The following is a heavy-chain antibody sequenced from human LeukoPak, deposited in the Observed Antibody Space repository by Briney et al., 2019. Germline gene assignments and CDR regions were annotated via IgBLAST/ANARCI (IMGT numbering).Heavy chain of an antibody. CDR1: GYRFTSGC. V-gene: IGHV5-51*01. J-gene: IGHJ4*02. CDR2: IYPGDSDT. CDR3: ACHPFD. Sequence: GESLQISCKASGYRFTSGCFACVRHMPARRLEEMGIIYPGDSDTRYSPSFQGQVTISVDKSISTAYLQLSSLKASDTAIYNCACHPFDWGQGTLVTVSS.